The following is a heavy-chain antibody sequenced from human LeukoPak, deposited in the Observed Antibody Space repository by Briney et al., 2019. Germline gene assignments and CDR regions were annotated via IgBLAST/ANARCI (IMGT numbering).Heavy chain of an antibody. Sequence: SETLSLTCTVSGGSISSYYWSWIRQPPGKGLEWIGYIYYSGSTNYNPSLKSRVTISVDTSKNQFSLKLSSVTAADTAVYSCARIGMTTVTSDAFDIWGQGTMVTVSS. V-gene: IGHV4-59*01. CDR3: ARIGMTTVTSDAFDI. CDR2: IYYSGST. CDR1: GGSISSYY. D-gene: IGHD4-17*01. J-gene: IGHJ3*02.